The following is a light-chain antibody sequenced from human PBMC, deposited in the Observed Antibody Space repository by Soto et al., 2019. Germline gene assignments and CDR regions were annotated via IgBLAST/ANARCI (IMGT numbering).Light chain of an antibody. Sequence: EIVMTQSPATLSVSPGERVTLSCRASQNIHNHMSWFLQKPGQTPRLLIYDASNRATGIPARFSGSGSGTHFTLTISRLEPEDFAVYYCQQRSHWFINFGQGTRMDIK. CDR3: QQRSHWFIN. V-gene: IGKV3-11*01. CDR1: QNIHNH. J-gene: IGKJ5*01. CDR2: DAS.